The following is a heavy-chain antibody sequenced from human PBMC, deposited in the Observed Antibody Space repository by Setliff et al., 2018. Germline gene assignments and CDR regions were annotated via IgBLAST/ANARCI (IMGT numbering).Heavy chain of an antibody. Sequence: GSLRLSCAASGFTFNAYAMSWVRQAPGKGLEWVSAITFGSLSRYYADSVKGRFTISRDNSKNTLFLEMNSLRTEDTALYYCMKKIIAGGGPPYDYFDYWGQGTLVTVSS. D-gene: IGHD1-26*01. V-gene: IGHV3-23*01. CDR3: MKKIIAGGGPPYDYFDY. CDR2: ITFGSLSR. CDR1: GFTFNAYA. J-gene: IGHJ4*02.